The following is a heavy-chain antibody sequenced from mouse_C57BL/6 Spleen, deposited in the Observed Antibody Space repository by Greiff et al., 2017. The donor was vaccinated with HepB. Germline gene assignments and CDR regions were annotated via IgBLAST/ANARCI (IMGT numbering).Heavy chain of an antibody. V-gene: IGHV1-80*01. J-gene: IGHJ1*03. CDR2: IYPGDGDT. Sequence: VQLQQSGAELVKPGASVKISCKASGYAFSSYWMNWVKQRPGKGLEWIGQIYPGDGDTNYNGKFKGKATLTADKSSSTAYMQLSSLTSEDSAVYCCARWYYYGSSYWYFDVWGTGTTVTVSS. CDR1: GYAFSSYW. CDR3: ARWYYYGSSYWYFDV. D-gene: IGHD1-1*01.